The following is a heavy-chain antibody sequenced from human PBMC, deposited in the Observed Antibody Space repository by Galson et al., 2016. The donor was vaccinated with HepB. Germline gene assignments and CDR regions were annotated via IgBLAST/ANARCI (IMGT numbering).Heavy chain of an antibody. CDR1: KFTFSSYD. V-gene: IGHV3-23*01. CDR3: AKDFGDSSGYHQYYYAMDV. J-gene: IGHJ6*02. D-gene: IGHD6-19*01. Sequence: SLRLSCAASKFTFSSYDMNWVRQAPGEGLEWVSQISASGGTTYYAASVKGRFTISRDNSKNTLYLQMNSLRVEDTAVYYCAKDFGDSSGYHQYYYAMDVWGQGTTVTVSS. CDR2: ISASGGTT.